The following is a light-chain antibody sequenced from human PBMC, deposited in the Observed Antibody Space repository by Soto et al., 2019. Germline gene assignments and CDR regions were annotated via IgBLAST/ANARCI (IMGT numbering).Light chain of an antibody. Sequence: QSALTQPASVSGSPGQSIAISCTGTTSDVGAFNYVSWYQQHPGKAPKLVIHDVNNRPSVVSDRFYGSKSGNSASLTISGLQADDEADYYCSSYTTSSTVIFGGGTKLTVL. J-gene: IGLJ2*01. CDR3: SSYTTSSTVI. CDR2: DVN. CDR1: TSDVGAFNY. V-gene: IGLV2-14*01.